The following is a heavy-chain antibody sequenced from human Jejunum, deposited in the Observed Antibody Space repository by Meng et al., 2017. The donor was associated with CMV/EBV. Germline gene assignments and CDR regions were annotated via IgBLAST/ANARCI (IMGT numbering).Heavy chain of an antibody. V-gene: IGHV3-23*03. D-gene: IGHD3-9*01. J-gene: IGHJ6*02. CDR3: ARWSQWYYDIYTGYNFYGMDV. CDR2: INSGGSST. Sequence: MRWVRQAPGKVLEWVSVINSGGSSTKYADPVKGRFTISRDNSTNTVYLQMNSLRAEDTAIYYCARWSQWYYDIYTGYNFYGMDVWGQGTTVTVSS.